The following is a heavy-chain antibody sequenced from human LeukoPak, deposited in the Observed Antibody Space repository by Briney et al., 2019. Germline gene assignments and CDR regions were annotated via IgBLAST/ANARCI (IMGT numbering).Heavy chain of an antibody. D-gene: IGHD6-13*01. J-gene: IGHJ4*02. CDR3: ARVYSSSWYPTYYFDY. V-gene: IGHV1-8*01. Sequence: GASVKVSCKASGYTFTSYDINWVRQATGQGLEWMGWMNPNSGNTGYAQKFQGRVTMTRNTSISTAYMELSSLRSEDTAVYYCARVYSSSWYPTYYFDYWGQGTLVTVSS. CDR1: GYTFTSYD. CDR2: MNPNSGNT.